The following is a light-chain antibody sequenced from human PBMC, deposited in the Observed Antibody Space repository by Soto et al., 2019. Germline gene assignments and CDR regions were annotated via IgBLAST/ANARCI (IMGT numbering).Light chain of an antibody. V-gene: IGKV3-20*01. CDR2: GAS. CDR1: QSVSSSY. CDR3: QQYGSSPRT. Sequence: EIVLTQSPGTLSLSPGERATLSCRASQSVSSSYLAWNQQKPGQAPSLLMYGASRSATGIPERFSGSGSGTDFTLTISRLEPEDFAVYYCQQYGSSPRTFGQGTKVDIK. J-gene: IGKJ1*01.